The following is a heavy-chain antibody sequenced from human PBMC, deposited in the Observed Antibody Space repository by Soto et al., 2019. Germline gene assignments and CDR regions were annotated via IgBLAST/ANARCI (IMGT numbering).Heavy chain of an antibody. D-gene: IGHD2-21*01. CDR2: IHYSGST. CDR1: GGSVSIGTYY. J-gene: IGHJ4*02. CDR3: TRGGDAYKNGH. Sequence: SETLSLTCTVPGGSVSIGTYYWSWIRRPPGKGLEWIGFIHYSGSTNYNPSLKSRVTMSVDTSKNQFSLKLTSVNAADTAVYYCTRGGDAYKNGHWGQGTLVTVSS. V-gene: IGHV4-61*01.